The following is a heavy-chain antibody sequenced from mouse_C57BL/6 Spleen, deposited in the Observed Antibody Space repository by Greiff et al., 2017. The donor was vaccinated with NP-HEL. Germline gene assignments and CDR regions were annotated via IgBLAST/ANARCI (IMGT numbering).Heavy chain of an antibody. J-gene: IGHJ4*01. CDR1: GYSFTSYY. D-gene: IGHD2-4*01. Sequence: QVQLKQSGPELVKPGASVKISCKASGYSFTSYYIHWVKQRPGQGLEWIGWIYPGSGNTKYNEKFKGKATLTADTSSSTAYMQLSSLTSEDSAVYYCARGGDYAFYAMDYWGQGTSVTVSS. CDR3: ARGGDYAFYAMDY. CDR2: IYPGSGNT. V-gene: IGHV1-66*01.